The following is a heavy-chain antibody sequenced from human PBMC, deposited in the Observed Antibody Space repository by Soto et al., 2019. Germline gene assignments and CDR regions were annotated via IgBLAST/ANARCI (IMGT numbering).Heavy chain of an antibody. D-gene: IGHD2-2*02. CDR1: GYSFTSYW. CDR3: ARLSGCSSTSCYTHMDV. J-gene: IGHJ6*02. CDR2: IYPGDSDT. Sequence: GESLKISCKGSGYSFTSYWIGWVRQMPGKGLEWMGIIYPGDSDTRYSPSFQGQVTISADKSISTAYLQWSSLKASDTAMYYCARLSGCSSTSCYTHMDVWGQGTTVIVSS. V-gene: IGHV5-51*01.